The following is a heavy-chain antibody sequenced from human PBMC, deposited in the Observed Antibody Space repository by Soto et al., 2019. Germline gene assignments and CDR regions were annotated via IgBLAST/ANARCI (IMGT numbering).Heavy chain of an antibody. V-gene: IGHV4-59*08. Sequence: SETLSLTCTVSGGSITSYYWSWIRQPPGKGLEWIGYIYFSGSANYNPSLKSRVTISVDTSKNQFSLKLSSVTAADTAVYYCARQSCSSTSCYSWVSWFDPWGQGTLVTVSS. D-gene: IGHD2-2*01. J-gene: IGHJ5*02. CDR3: ARQSCSSTSCYSWVSWFDP. CDR2: IYFSGSA. CDR1: GGSITSYY.